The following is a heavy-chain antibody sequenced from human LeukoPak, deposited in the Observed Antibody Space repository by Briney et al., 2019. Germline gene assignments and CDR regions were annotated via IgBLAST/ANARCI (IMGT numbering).Heavy chain of an antibody. Sequence: SEPLSHTCALSAGSITSSRWWNWVRQPPGKGLEWIGEVPDSGATKYNPSLKGRVTTSVDQTRTKIFLRLKSVTAAETAMYYCAVYILQPGNNVRDSWGQGSLVIVSS. CDR3: AVYILQPGNNVRDS. CDR2: VPDSGAT. V-gene: IGHV4-4*02. J-gene: IGHJ4*02. D-gene: IGHD2/OR15-2a*01. CDR1: AGSITSSRW.